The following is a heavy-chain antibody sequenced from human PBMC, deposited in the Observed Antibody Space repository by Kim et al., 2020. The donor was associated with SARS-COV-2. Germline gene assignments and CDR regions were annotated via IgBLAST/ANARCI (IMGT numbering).Heavy chain of an antibody. CDR2: LYSGGNT. Sequence: GGSLRLSCVVSGLSVSSSYMSWVRQAPGKGLEWVSVLYSGGNTYYGNSVNGRFPMSRDNSKKTLYLQMSNLRAEDTAVYYCARDLVDPVDFYYYGMDVWGLGTPVTVSS. D-gene: IGHD2-21*01. J-gene: IGHJ6*02. CDR3: ARDLVDPVDFYYYGMDV. V-gene: IGHV3-53*01. CDR1: GLSVSSSY.